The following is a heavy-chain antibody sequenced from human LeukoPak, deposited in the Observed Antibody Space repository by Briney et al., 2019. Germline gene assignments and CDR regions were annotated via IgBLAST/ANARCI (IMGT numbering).Heavy chain of an antibody. CDR3: GRHQHSGSYGAFDI. CDR2: IHPGDSDT. D-gene: IGHD1-26*01. J-gene: IGHJ3*02. V-gene: IGHV5-51*01. Sequence: KSGESLKISCKGSGYSFTSYWIGWVRQMPGKGLEWVGIIHPGDSDTRYSPSFQGRVTISADKSITTAYLQWSSLKASDTAMYYCGRHQHSGSYGAFDIWGQGTMVTVSS. CDR1: GYSFTSYW.